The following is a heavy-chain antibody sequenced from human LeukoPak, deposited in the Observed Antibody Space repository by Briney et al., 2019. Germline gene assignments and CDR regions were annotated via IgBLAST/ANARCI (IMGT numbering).Heavy chain of an antibody. V-gene: IGHV1-69*13. CDR1: GGTFSSYA. Sequence: SVKVSCKASGGTFSSYAISWVRQAPGQGLEWMGGIIPIFGTANYAQKFQGRVTITADESTSTAYMELSSLRSEDTAVYYCARGGDYGGNFPWDYWGPGTLVTVSS. D-gene: IGHD4-23*01. CDR3: ARGGDYGGNFPWDY. CDR2: IIPIFGTA. J-gene: IGHJ4*02.